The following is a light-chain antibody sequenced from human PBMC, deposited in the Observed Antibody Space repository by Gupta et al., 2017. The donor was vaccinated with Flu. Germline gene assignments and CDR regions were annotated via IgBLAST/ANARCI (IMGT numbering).Light chain of an antibody. CDR2: DVT. CDR1: SSDVGGYKS. V-gene: IGLV2-11*01. CDR3: CSYAGSSTDVV. Sequence: QSALTPPRSVSGSPGQSVTISCTGTSSDVGGYKSVSWYQQHPGKAPKLMIYDVTKRPSGVPDRFSGSKSGNTASLTITGLQAEDEADYCCCSYAGSSTDVVFGGGTKVTVL. J-gene: IGLJ2*01.